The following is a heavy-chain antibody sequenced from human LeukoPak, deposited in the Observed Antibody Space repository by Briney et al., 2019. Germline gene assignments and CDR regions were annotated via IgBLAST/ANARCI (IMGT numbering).Heavy chain of an antibody. V-gene: IGHV4-59*01. CDR3: AWTTVINKGSSFDI. J-gene: IGHJ3*02. CDR2: IYYTGDT. D-gene: IGHD4-17*01. CDR1: GGSITSSY. Sequence: PPETLSLTCSVSGGSITSSYWSWVRQSPGNGLEWIGYIYYTGDTTYNPSLKGRVTISVDTSKNQFSLKLISLTAADTAVYYCAWTTVINKGSSFDIWGQGTLVTVSS.